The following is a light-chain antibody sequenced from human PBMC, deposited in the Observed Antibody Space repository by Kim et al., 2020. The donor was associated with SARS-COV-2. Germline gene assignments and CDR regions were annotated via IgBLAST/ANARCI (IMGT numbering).Light chain of an antibody. CDR1: HAITAR. J-gene: IGKJ4*01. Sequence: ASVGARVPLTCRASHAITARLAWYQQTLGKAPKLLIYKASTLESGVPSRFSGSGSGTEFTLTINSLQPDYFATYYCQHYNSYSLTFGGGTKVDIK. CDR2: KAS. CDR3: QHYNSYSLT. V-gene: IGKV1-5*03.